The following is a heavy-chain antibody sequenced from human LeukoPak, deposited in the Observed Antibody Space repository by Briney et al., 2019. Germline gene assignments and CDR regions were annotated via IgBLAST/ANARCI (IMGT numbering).Heavy chain of an antibody. D-gene: IGHD3-10*01. CDR2: IKQDGTEK. Sequence: PGGSLRLSCAPPGFRFTIYWMSWVRQAPGKGLEWVANIKQDGTEKYYVDSVKGRFTISRDNAKNSLYLQMNSLRVEDTAVYYCAKLAKYFYGSETYYFFEHWGQGTLVTVSS. V-gene: IGHV3-7*01. J-gene: IGHJ4*02. CDR1: GFRFTIYW. CDR3: AKLAKYFYGSETYYFFEH.